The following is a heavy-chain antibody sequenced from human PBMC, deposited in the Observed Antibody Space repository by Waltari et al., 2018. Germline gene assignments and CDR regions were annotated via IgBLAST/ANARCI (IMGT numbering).Heavy chain of an antibody. V-gene: IGHV3-30*01. CDR3: ARPTQYYDFWSGASY. Sequence: QVQLVESGGGVVQPGRSLRLSWAASGFTFNTSGIHGVRQAPGKGLEWVAVISYDGSKKYYAESVKGRFTISRDNSKNILYLQMNSLRGEDTGVYYCARPTQYYDFWSGASYWGQGTLVTVSS. CDR2: ISYDGSKK. J-gene: IGHJ4*02. D-gene: IGHD3-3*01. CDR1: GFTFNTSG.